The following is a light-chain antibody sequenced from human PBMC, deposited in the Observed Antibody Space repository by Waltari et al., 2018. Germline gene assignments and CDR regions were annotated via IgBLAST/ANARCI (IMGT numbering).Light chain of an antibody. Sequence: DIVMTQSPDSLSVSPGERATLNCQSSQSISDSFNHRNYLAWYQQKPGQPPKLLISWASTRESGVPARISGIGSGTDFSLTISSLQADDVAVYYCQQYYSSPPTFGQGTRLEMK. CDR2: WAS. CDR3: QQYYSSPPT. J-gene: IGKJ5*01. CDR1: QSISDSFNHRNY. V-gene: IGKV4-1*01.